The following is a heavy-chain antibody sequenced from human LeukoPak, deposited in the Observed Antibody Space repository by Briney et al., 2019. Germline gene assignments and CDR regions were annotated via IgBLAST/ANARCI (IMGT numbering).Heavy chain of an antibody. Sequence: ASVKVSCKASGYTFNGYYMHWLRQAPGQGLEWMGWINPNSGGTNYAQKFQGRITMTRDTSISTAYMELSRLSSDDTAVYYCARDQGYSSSWPSSDPWGQGTLVTVSS. V-gene: IGHV1-2*02. CDR2: INPNSGGT. CDR3: ARDQGYSSSWPSSDP. D-gene: IGHD6-13*01. J-gene: IGHJ5*02. CDR1: GYTFNGYY.